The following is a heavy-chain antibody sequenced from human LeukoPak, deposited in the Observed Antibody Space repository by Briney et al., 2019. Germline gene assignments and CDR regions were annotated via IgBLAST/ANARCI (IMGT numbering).Heavy chain of an antibody. J-gene: IGHJ4*02. CDR3: ARNIVVVPAAITGDFDY. CDR1: GGSISSSSYY. CDR2: IYYSGST. V-gene: IGHV4-39*07. Sequence: SETLSLTCTVSGGSISSSSYYWGWIRQPPGKGLEWIGSIYYSGSTYYNPSLKSRVTISVDTSKNQFSLKLSSVTAADTAVYYCARNIVVVPAAITGDFDYWGQGTLVTVSS. D-gene: IGHD2-2*02.